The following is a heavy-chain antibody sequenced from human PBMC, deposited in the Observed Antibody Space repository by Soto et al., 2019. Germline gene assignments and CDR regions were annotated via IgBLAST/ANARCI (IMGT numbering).Heavy chain of an antibody. CDR2: VNPSGGST. V-gene: IGHV1-46*01. D-gene: IGHD2-15*01. J-gene: IGHJ1*01. CDR3: AREENCSDGICYAEYFLR. CDR1: GYIFTAYS. Sequence: QVQLVQSGAEVKKPGASVKVSCKASGYIFTAYSMHWVRQAPGQGLEWMGVVNPSGGSTNYAQKFQGGITRTRDTSTSTVYMELGGLRSEDTAVYYCAREENCSDGICYAEYFLRWGQGPLVTVSS.